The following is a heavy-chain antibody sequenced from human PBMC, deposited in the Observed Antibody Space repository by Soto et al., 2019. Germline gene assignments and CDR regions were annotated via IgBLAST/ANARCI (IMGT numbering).Heavy chain of an antibody. CDR1: GFTFSSYW. CDR3: AREGGSSWYWAYYYYYGMDV. CDR2: IKQDGSEK. Sequence: ESGGGLVQPGGSLRLSCAASGFTFSSYWMSWVRQAPGKGLEWVANIKQDGSEKYYVDSVKGRFTISRDNAKNSLYLQMNSLRAEDTAVYYCAREGGSSWYWAYYYYYGMDVWGQGTTVTVSS. D-gene: IGHD6-13*01. J-gene: IGHJ6*02. V-gene: IGHV3-7*04.